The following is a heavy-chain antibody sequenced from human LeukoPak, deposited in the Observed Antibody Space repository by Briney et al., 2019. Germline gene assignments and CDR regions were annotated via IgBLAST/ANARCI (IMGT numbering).Heavy chain of an antibody. CDR2: IYSGGNT. Sequence: PGGSLRLSCTVSGFTVSSNSMSWVRQAPGKGLEWVSFIYSGGNTLYSDSVKGRFTISRDNSKNTLYLQMNSLRAEDTAVYYCARTTEGGYSYGYFYYYYMDVWGKGTTVTISS. D-gene: IGHD5-18*01. V-gene: IGHV3-53*01. J-gene: IGHJ6*03. CDR3: ARTTEGGYSYGYFYYYYMDV. CDR1: GFTVSSNS.